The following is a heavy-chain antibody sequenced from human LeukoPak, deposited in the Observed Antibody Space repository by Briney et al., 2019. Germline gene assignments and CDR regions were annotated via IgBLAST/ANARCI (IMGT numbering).Heavy chain of an antibody. V-gene: IGHV1-69*04. CDR1: GGTFSSYA. CDR2: IIPILGIA. D-gene: IGHD1-26*01. CDR3: ARDRVGIVGATTRFDY. Sequence: SVKVSCKASGGTFSSYAISWARQAPGQGLEWMGRIIPILGIANYAQKFQGRVTITADKSTSTAYMELSSLRSEDTAVYYCARDRVGIVGATTRFDYWGQGTLVTVSS. J-gene: IGHJ4*02.